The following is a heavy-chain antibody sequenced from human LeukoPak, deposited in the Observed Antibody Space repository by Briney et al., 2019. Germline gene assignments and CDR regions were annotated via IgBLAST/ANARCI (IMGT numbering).Heavy chain of an antibody. CDR1: GFTFSSYA. Sequence: GSLRLSCAASGFTFSSYAMHWVRQAPGKGLEWVAVTSSDGNIKYYADSVKGRFTISRDNSKNTLYLQMNSLRGEDTGVYYCARDPVPATARHFDYWGQGTLATVSS. V-gene: IGHV3-30-3*01. D-gene: IGHD1-1*01. J-gene: IGHJ4*02. CDR3: ARDPVPATARHFDY. CDR2: TSSDGNIK.